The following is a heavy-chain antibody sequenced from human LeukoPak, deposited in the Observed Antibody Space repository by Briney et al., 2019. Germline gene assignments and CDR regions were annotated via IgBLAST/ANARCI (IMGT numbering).Heavy chain of an antibody. CDR2: ISGSGGST. Sequence: GGSLRLSCAASGFPFSSYAMSWVRQAPGKRLEWVSAISGSGGSTYYADSVKGRFTISRDNSKNTLYLQMNSLRAEDTAVYYCAKAGVVVVPAAIPYYYYYMDVWGKGTTVTVSS. D-gene: IGHD2-2*01. CDR3: AKAGVVVVPAAIPYYYYYMDV. V-gene: IGHV3-23*01. CDR1: GFPFSSYA. J-gene: IGHJ6*03.